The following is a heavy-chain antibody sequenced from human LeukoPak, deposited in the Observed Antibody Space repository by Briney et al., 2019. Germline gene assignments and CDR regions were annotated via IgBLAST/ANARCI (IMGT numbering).Heavy chain of an antibody. CDR1: GYTLTELS. J-gene: IGHJ6*04. V-gene: IGHV1-24*01. CDR2: FDAEDGET. CDR3: ATPYTMVRGVSYYGMDV. Sequence: GASVKVSCKVSGYTLTELSMHWVRQAPGKGLEWMGGFDAEDGETIYAQKFQGRVTMTEDTSTDTAYMELSSLRSEDTAVYYCATPYTMVRGVSYYGMDVWGKGTTVTVSS. D-gene: IGHD3-10*01.